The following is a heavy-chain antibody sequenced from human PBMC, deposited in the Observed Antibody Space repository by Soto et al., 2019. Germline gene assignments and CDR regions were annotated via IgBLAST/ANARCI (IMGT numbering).Heavy chain of an antibody. CDR2: INHSGST. CDR1: GGSFSGYY. J-gene: IGHJ6*02. Sequence: PSETLSLTCAVYGGSFSGYYWSWIRQPPGKGLEWIGEINHSGSTNYNPSLKSRVTISVDTSKNQFSLKLSSVTAADTAVYYCARVRIFSAYDSGGYPRYYYYGMDVWGQGTTVTVSS. D-gene: IGHD3-22*01. V-gene: IGHV4-34*01. CDR3: ARVRIFSAYDSGGYPRYYYYGMDV.